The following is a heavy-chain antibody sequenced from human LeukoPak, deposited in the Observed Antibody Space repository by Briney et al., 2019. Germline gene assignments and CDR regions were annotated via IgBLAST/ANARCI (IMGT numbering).Heavy chain of an antibody. J-gene: IGHJ4*02. D-gene: IGHD3-10*01. V-gene: IGHV3-9*03. CDR3: AKGLYGSGSYPDY. CDR1: GFTFDDYA. CDR2: ISWNSGFI. Sequence: QSGGSLRLSCAASGFTFDDYAMHWVRQAPGKGLEWVSGISWNSGFIGYADSVKGRFTISRDNAKNSPYLQMNSLRAEDMALYYCAKGLYGSGSYPDYWGQGTLVTVSS.